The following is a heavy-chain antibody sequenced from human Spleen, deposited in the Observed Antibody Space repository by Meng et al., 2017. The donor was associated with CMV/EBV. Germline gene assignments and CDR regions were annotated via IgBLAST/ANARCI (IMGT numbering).Heavy chain of an antibody. CDR3: AGAVGLTVHDYYYYALDV. V-gene: IGHV1-2*02. CDR1: GYTFTGYF. CDR2: INPNTGAT. Sequence: ASVKVSCKASGYTFTGYFLHWVRQAPGEGLEWMGWINPNTGATDYAQKFQGRVTLTRDTSIRTAYMELSRLTSDDTAVYYCAGAVGLTVHDYYYYALDVWGQGTTVTVSS. J-gene: IGHJ6*02. D-gene: IGHD2-8*01.